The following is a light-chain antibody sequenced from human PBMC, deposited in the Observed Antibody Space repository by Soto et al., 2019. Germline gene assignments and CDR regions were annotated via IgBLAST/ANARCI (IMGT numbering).Light chain of an antibody. CDR3: QQYCSSPVA. V-gene: IGKV3-20*01. Sequence: ESGLKQTSSTLCWAQGERSTVSCRVSQSVSANLLAWYQLKPGQAPRLLIYGASTRATGIPDRFSGSGSGTDFTLTISGLEAEDFTRYYCQQYCSSPVAFGQGTKVDI. CDR1: QSVSANL. CDR2: GAS. J-gene: IGKJ1*01.